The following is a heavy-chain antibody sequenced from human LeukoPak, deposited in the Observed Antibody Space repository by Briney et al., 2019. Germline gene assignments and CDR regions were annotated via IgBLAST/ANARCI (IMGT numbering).Heavy chain of an antibody. J-gene: IGHJ4*02. Sequence: GGSLRLSCAASGFTFSRYWMHWVRQAPGKGLVWVSRINSDGSRTDYADSVKGRFTISRDNAQNTLHLQMNSLRAEDTALYYCTRDADEWLLDYWGPGTLVTVSS. CDR3: TRDADEWLLDY. D-gene: IGHD6-19*01. V-gene: IGHV3-74*01. CDR2: INSDGSRT. CDR1: GFTFSRYW.